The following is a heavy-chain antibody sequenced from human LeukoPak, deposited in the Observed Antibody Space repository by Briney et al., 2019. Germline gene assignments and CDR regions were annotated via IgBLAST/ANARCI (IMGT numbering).Heavy chain of an antibody. J-gene: IGHJ3*02. CDR2: ISSSGSAI. V-gene: IGHV3-21*01. CDR3: ARVEQWLVHGAFDI. CDR1: GFTFSSYS. D-gene: IGHD6-19*01. Sequence: GGSLRLSCAASGFTFSSYSMNWVRQAPGKGLEWVSSISSSGSAIYYADSVKGRFTISRDNAKNSLYLQMNSLRAEDAAVYYCARVEQWLVHGAFDIWGQGTMATVSS.